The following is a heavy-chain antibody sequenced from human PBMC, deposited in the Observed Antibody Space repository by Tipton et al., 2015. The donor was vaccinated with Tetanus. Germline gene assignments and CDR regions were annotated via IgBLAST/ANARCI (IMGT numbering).Heavy chain of an antibody. V-gene: IGHV3-9*01. CDR2: FDFNSGRT. CDR1: GFTFRDWA. CDR3: TKDLTPGGADV. Sequence: SLRLSCAVSGFTFRDWAIHWVRQAPGKGLEWVSGFDFNSGRTGYASSVKGRLTIYRDTAHNSLYLQMNSLSAEDTAFYYCTKDLTPGGADVWGQGTTVTVSS. J-gene: IGHJ6*02. D-gene: IGHD3-9*01.